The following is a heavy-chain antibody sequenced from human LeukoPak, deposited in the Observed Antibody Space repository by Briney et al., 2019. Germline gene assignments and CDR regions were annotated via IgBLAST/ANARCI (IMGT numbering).Heavy chain of an antibody. Sequence: KPSETLSLTCTVSGGSISSNNCFWGWIRQPPGKGLEWIGSIYDSGSTYYNPSLKSRVTISVDTSKNQFSLKLNSVTAADTAMYYCQSRFLEWLLDYWGQGTLVTVSS. V-gene: IGHV4-39*01. CDR2: IYDSGST. J-gene: IGHJ4*02. CDR3: QSRFLEWLLDY. D-gene: IGHD3-3*01. CDR1: GGSISSNNCF.